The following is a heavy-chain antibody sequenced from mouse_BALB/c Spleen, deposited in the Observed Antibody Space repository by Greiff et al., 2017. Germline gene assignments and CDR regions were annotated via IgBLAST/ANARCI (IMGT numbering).Heavy chain of an antibody. Sequence: EVQGVESGGDLVKPGGSLKLSCAASGFTFSSYGMSWVRQTPDKRLEWVATISSGGSYTYYPDSVKGRFTISRDNAKNTLYLQMSSLKSEDTAMYYCARLYGSSWAMDYWGQGTSVTVSS. D-gene: IGHD1-1*01. CDR3: ARLYGSSWAMDY. CDR1: GFTFSSYG. J-gene: IGHJ4*01. V-gene: IGHV5-6*01. CDR2: ISSGGSYT.